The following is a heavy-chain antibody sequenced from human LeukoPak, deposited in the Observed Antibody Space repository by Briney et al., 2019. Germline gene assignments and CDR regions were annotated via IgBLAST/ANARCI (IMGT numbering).Heavy chain of an antibody. CDR2: ISAYNGNT. CDR3: ARNYGDYSDY. Sequence: ASVKVSCKGAGYTFTSNGISWGGQAQGQGLGWMGWISAYNGNTNYAQKLQGRVTMTTDTSTSTAYMELRSLRSDDTAVYYCARNYGDYSDYWGQGTLVTVSS. D-gene: IGHD4-17*01. J-gene: IGHJ4*02. V-gene: IGHV1-18*01. CDR1: GYTFTSNG.